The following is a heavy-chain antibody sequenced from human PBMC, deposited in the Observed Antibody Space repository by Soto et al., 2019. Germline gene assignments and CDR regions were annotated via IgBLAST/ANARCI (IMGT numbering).Heavy chain of an antibody. CDR2: ISYSGST. J-gene: IGHJ3*02. V-gene: IGHV4-39*01. Sequence: PSGTVCMTCIFSDASISSSRGYWDRIRQPPGKGLEWVGSISYSGSTYYNPSLKSRVTISVDTSTNQFSLKLSSVTAADTAVYYCARQGDSGWFRNAFDIWGQGTMVTVS. CDR1: DASISSSRGY. CDR3: ARQGDSGWFRNAFDI. D-gene: IGHD6-19*01.